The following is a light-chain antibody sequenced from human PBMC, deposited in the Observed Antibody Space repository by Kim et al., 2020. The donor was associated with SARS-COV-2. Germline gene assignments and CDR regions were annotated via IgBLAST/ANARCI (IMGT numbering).Light chain of an antibody. J-gene: IGLJ1*01. CDR3: SSYTSSSTLYV. Sequence: QSALTQPASESGSPGQSVTISCIGSSSDVGAYNYVSWYQQHPGKAPKVIIYDVTKRPSGVSNRFSGSKSGNTASLTISGLQADDEADYYCSSYTSSSTLYVFGTGTKVTVL. V-gene: IGLV2-14*03. CDR2: DVT. CDR1: SSDVGAYNY.